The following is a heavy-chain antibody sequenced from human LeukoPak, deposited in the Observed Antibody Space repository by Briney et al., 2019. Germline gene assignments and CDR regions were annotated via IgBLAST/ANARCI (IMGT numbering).Heavy chain of an antibody. J-gene: IGHJ4*02. CDR3: ARDLKEYYFDC. CDR1: GFTFSSYS. Sequence: GGSLRLSCAASGFTFSSYSMNWVRQAPGKGLEWVSSISSSSSYIYYADSVKGRFTIFRDNAKNSLYLQMSSLRAEDTAVYYCARDLKEYYFDCWGQGTLVTVSS. V-gene: IGHV3-21*01. CDR2: ISSSSSYI.